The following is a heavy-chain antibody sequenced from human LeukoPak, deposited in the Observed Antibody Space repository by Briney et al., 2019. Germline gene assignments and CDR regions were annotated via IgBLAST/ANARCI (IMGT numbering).Heavy chain of an antibody. D-gene: IGHD5-18*01. CDR1: GGSFSSYY. V-gene: IGHV4-4*07. J-gene: IGHJ4*02. CDR2: IYTSGST. CDR3: AREAYSYGSYYFDY. Sequence: SETLSLTCAVYGGSFSSYYWSWIRQPAGKGLEWIGRIYTSGSTNYNPSLKSRVTMSVDTSKNQFSLKLSSVTAADAAVYYCAREAYSYGSYYFDYWGQGTLVTVSS.